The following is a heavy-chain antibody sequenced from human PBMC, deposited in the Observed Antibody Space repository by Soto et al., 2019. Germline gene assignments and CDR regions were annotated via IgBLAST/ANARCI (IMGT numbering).Heavy chain of an antibody. V-gene: IGHV1-3*01. CDR2: INPGDGYT. CDR1: GYTFNSFA. CDR3: AVGGGGTRY. Sequence: QVQLVQSGAEVTKPGASVKVSCKTSGYTFNSFAIHWVRQAPGQGLEWMAWINPGDGYTRLLQKFQGRVTITRDTSVTTAFMELNSLTSEDTAVYYCAVGGGGTRYWGQGTLVTVSS. D-gene: IGHD2-15*01. J-gene: IGHJ4*02.